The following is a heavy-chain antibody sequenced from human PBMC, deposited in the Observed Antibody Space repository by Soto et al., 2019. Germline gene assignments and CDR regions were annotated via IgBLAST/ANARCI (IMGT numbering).Heavy chain of an antibody. J-gene: IGHJ4*02. CDR1: GYTFTSYA. D-gene: IGHD6-19*01. V-gene: IGHV1-3*01. CDR3: ARSTGIAVWGDY. CDR2: INAGNGNT. Sequence: QVQLVQSGAEVKKPGASVKVSCKASGYTFTSYAIHWVRQAPGQRLEWMGWINAGNGNTKYSQKFQGRVTITRDTSASTDYMELSSLRSEDTAVYYCARSTGIAVWGDYWGQGTLVTVSS.